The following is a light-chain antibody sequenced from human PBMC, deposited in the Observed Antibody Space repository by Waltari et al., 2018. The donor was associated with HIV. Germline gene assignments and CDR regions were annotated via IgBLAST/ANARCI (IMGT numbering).Light chain of an antibody. CDR3: NCRGNSGNQVL. CDR1: SVRNTY. Sequence: SSELTQDPAVSVALGQKVMITCQGDSVRNTYASWYQQKTGQAPVLVFYGKAGRPSGIPDRFSGSSSGNTASLTITGAQAEDEADYYCNCRGNSGNQVLFGGGTQLTVL. V-gene: IGLV3-19*01. J-gene: IGLJ2*01. CDR2: GKA.